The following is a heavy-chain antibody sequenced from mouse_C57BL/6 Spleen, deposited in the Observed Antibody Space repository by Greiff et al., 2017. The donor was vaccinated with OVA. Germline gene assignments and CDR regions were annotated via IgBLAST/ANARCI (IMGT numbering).Heavy chain of an antibody. D-gene: IGHD2-5*01. V-gene: IGHV3-1*01. CDR1: GYSITSGYD. CDR3: ARKSNYWYFDV. Sequence: EVQVVESGPGMVKPSQSLSLTCTVTGYSITSGYDWHWIRHFPGNKLEWMGYISYSGSTNYNPSLKSRISITHDTSKNHFFLKLNSVTTEDTATYYCARKSNYWYFDVWGTGTTVTVSS. J-gene: IGHJ1*03. CDR2: ISYSGST.